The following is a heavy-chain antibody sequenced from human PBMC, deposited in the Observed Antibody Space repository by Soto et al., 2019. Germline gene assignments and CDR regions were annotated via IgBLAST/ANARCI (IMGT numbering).Heavy chain of an antibody. CDR2: IIPIFGTA. Sequence: SVKVSCKAAGGPFSSYAIIWGRQAPGQGLEWMGGIIPIFGTANYAQKFQGRVTITADESTSTAYMELSSLRSEDTAVYYCASLSVVDTPNYYYYYGMDVWGQGTTVTVSS. CDR3: ASLSVVDTPNYYYYYGMDV. D-gene: IGHD2-15*01. J-gene: IGHJ6*02. V-gene: IGHV1-69*01. CDR1: GGPFSSYA.